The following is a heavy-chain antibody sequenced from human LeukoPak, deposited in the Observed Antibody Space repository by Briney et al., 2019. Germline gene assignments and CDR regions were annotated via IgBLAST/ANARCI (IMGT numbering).Heavy chain of an antibody. V-gene: IGHV3-11*03. CDR3: GRHYDY. CDR1: GFIFSDYY. Sequence: GGSLRLSCAASGFIFSDYYMSWIRQALGKGLEWLSYIRDSGRSTNYADSVKGRFTISRDNATNLLYLQMNSLRAKDTGVYYCGRHYDYCEQGTLVTVSS. CDR2: IRDSGRST. J-gene: IGHJ4*02. D-gene: IGHD1-1*01.